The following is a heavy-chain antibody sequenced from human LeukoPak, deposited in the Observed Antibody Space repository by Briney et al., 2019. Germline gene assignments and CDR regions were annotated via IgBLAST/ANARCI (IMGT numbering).Heavy chain of an antibody. D-gene: IGHD3-22*01. CDR3: AKDGLYYDGSAHVYYFDY. CDR2: ITGSGDYT. V-gene: IGHV3-23*01. J-gene: IGHJ4*02. Sequence: GGSLRLSCAASGFTFSGYAMTWVRQAPGKGLEWVSSITGSGDYTYYIDSVKGWFTISRDNSKNILYLQMNSLRGEDMALYYCAKDGLYYDGSAHVYYFDYWGQGTLVAVSS. CDR1: GFTFSGYA.